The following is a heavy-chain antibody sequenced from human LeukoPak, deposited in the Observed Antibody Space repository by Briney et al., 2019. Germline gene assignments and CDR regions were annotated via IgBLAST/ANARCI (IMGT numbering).Heavy chain of an antibody. D-gene: IGHD3-3*01. CDR2: ISGSGGST. V-gene: IGHV3-23*01. CDR1: GFTFSSXX. J-gene: IGHJ3*02. CDR3: AKGALTIFGVVMGAFDI. Sequence: AXSGFTFSSXXXXWVRQAPGKXXXXXSAISGSGGSTYYADSVKGRFTISRDNSKNTLYLQMNSLRAEDTAVYYCAKGALTIFGVVMGAFDIWGQGTMVTVSS.